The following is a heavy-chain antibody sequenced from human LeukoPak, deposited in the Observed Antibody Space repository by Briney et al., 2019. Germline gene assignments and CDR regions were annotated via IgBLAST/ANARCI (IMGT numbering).Heavy chain of an antibody. D-gene: IGHD3-10*01. CDR3: ARDNYYGSGSYTAY. V-gene: IGHV3-23*01. Sequence: GGSLRLSCVASGFTFSNFAMSWVRQAPGKGLEWVSSISGSGGSTYYADSVKGRFPISRDNSKNTLYLQMNDLGADDTAVYYCARDNYYGSGSYTAYWGQGTLVTVSS. J-gene: IGHJ4*02. CDR1: GFTFSNFA. CDR2: ISGSGGST.